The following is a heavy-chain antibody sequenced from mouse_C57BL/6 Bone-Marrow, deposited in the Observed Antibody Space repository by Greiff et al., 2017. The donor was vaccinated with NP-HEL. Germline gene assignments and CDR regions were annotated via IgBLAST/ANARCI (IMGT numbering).Heavy chain of an antibody. V-gene: IGHV1-42*01. J-gene: IGHJ3*01. CDR3: ARGPLGGFAY. Sequence: EVQLQQSGPELVKPGASVKISCKASGYSFTGYYMNWVKQSPEKSLEWIGEINPSTGGTTYNQKFKAKATLTVDKSSSTAYMQLKSLTSEDSAVYYCARGPLGGFAYWGQGTLVTVSA. D-gene: IGHD3-1*01. CDR1: GYSFTGYY. CDR2: INPSTGGT.